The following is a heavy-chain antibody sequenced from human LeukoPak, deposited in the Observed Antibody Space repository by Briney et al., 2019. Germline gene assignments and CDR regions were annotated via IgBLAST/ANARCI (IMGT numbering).Heavy chain of an antibody. CDR3: ARGSQTSTWYGSY. Sequence: GGSLRLSCAASGFTFSSYAMSWVRQAPGKGLEWVSAISSSSSYIYYADSVKGRFTISRDNAKNSLYLQMNSLRAEDTAVYYCARGSQTSTWYGSYWGQGTLVTVSS. CDR1: GFTFSSYA. D-gene: IGHD2-15*01. V-gene: IGHV3-21*01. J-gene: IGHJ4*02. CDR2: ISSSSSYI.